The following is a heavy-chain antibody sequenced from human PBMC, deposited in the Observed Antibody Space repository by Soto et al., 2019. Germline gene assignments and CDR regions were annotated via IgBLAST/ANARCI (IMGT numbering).Heavy chain of an antibody. D-gene: IGHD6-25*01. CDR3: VVGSNRDYFDY. V-gene: IGHV5-10-1*01. J-gene: IGHJ4*02. CDR1: GYSFAGYW. Sequence: PGESLKISCKGSGYSFAGYWITWVRQKPGKGLEWMGRIDPSDSQTYYSPSFRGHVTISVTKSITTVFLQWSSLKASDTAMYYCVVGSNRDYFDYWGQGTLVTVSS. CDR2: IDPSDSQT.